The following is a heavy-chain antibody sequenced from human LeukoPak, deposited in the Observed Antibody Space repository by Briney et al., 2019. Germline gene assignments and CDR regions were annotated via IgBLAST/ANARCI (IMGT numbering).Heavy chain of an antibody. D-gene: IGHD5-18*01. CDR1: GGSISSYY. Sequence: SETLSLTCTVSGGSISSYYWSWIRQPPGKGLEWIGYIYYSGSTNYNPSLKSRVTILVDTSKNQFSLKLSSVTAADTAVYYCARGRTAMVFDYWGQGTLVTVSS. CDR2: IYYSGST. V-gene: IGHV4-59*01. CDR3: ARGRTAMVFDY. J-gene: IGHJ4*02.